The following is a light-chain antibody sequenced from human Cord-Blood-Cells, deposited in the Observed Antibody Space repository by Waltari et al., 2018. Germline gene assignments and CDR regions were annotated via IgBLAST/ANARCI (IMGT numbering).Light chain of an antibody. V-gene: IGLV2-14*01. CDR3: SSYTSSSTWV. Sequence: QSALTQPASVSGSPGQSITISCTGTSSDVGGYNYVSWYQQHPGKAPKLKIYDVSNRPSGVYNLFSGSKAGNTASLTISGLQAEDEADYYCSSYTSSSTWVFGGGTKLTVL. J-gene: IGLJ3*02. CDR1: SSDVGGYNY. CDR2: DVS.